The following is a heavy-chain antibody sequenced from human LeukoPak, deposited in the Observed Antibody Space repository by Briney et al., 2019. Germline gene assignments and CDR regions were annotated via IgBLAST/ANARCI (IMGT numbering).Heavy chain of an antibody. J-gene: IGHJ6*03. Sequence: GGSLRLSCAASGFTFSSYAMSWVRQAPGKGLEWVSAISGSGGSTYYADSVKGRFTISRDNSKYTLYLQMNSLRAEDTAVYYCAKDYYYDSSFFYYMDVWGKGTTVTVSS. D-gene: IGHD3-22*01. CDR1: GFTFSSYA. V-gene: IGHV3-23*01. CDR3: AKDYYYDSSFFYYMDV. CDR2: ISGSGGST.